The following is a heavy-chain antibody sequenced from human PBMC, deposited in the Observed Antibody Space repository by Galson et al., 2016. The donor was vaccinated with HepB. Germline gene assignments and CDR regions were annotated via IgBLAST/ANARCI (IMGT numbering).Heavy chain of an antibody. V-gene: IGHV7-4-1*02. CDR1: GYSFTTYP. J-gene: IGHJ4*02. CDR2: INTDTGSP. CDR3: ASGSGSSLAF. D-gene: IGHD3-10*01. Sequence: QSGAEVKKPGSSVKVSCKASGYSFTTYPINWVRQAPGQGLEWMGWINTDTGSPAYAQGFTGRYVFSLDSSVSTAYLQIINLKTEDTAVYFCASGSGSSLAFWGQGSLVTVSS.